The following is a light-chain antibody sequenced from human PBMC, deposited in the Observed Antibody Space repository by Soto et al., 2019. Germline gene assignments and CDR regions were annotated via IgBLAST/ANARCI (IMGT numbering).Light chain of an antibody. CDR2: DVS. J-gene: IGLJ2*01. V-gene: IGLV2-14*03. Sequence: QSVLTQPASVSGSPGQSITISCTGTSSDVGIYNYVSWYQHHPGKAPKLMIYDVSNRPSGVSNRFSGSKSGNTASLTISGLQAEDEADYYCSSYTTISTGVFGGGTKLTVL. CDR3: SSYTTISTGV. CDR1: SSDVGIYNY.